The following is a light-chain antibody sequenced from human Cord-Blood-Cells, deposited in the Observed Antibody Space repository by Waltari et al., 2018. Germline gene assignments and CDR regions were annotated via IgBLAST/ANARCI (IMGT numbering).Light chain of an antibody. J-gene: IGLJ2*01. CDR2: EGS. Sequence: QSALTQPASVSGSPGQSITISCTGTSSDVGSYNLVSWYQQHPGKTPKLMIYEGSKRPSWVANRFSGSKSGNTASLTISVLQAEDEADYYCCSYAGSVVFGGGTKLTVL. V-gene: IGLV2-23*01. CDR3: CSYAGSVV. CDR1: SSDVGSYNL.